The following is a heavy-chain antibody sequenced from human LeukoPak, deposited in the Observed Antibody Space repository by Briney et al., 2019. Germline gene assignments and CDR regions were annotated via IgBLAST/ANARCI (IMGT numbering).Heavy chain of an antibody. V-gene: IGHV1-69*04. D-gene: IGHD6-19*01. CDR3: ARVTAVAGTLLDY. Sequence: SVKVSCKASGDTFSSYAISWVRQAPGQGLEWMGRIIPILGIANYAQKFQGRVTITADKSTSTAYMELSSLRSEDTAVYYCARVTAVAGTLLDYWGQGTLVTVSS. CDR1: GDTFSSYA. CDR2: IIPILGIA. J-gene: IGHJ4*02.